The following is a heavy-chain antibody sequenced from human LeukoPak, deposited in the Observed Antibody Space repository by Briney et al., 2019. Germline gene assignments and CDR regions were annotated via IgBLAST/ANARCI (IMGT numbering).Heavy chain of an antibody. CDR2: ISGSGGST. CDR1: GFTFSSYA. CDR3: AKAKTQYGSYYFDY. V-gene: IGHV3-23*01. Sequence: HPGGTLRLSCAASGFTFSSYAMSWVRQAPGKGLEWVSAISGSGGSTYYADSVKGRCTISRDNSKNTLYLQMNSLRAEDTAVYYCAKAKTQYGSYYFDYWGQGTLVTVSS. J-gene: IGHJ4*02. D-gene: IGHD6-13*01.